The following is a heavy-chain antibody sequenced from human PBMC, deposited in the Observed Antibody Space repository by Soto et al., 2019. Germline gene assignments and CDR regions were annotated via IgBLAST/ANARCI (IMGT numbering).Heavy chain of an antibody. CDR1: GFTFSSSA. D-gene: IGHD3-3*01. V-gene: IGHV3-23*01. Sequence: GGSLRLSCAASGFTFSSSAVTWVRQAPGKGLEWVSGVSGSGGSTYYADPVKGRFTISRDNSKDTLYLQMSSLRAEDTAVYYCAKDFVGVVPDTFDIWGQGTMVTVSS. CDR3: AKDFVGVVPDTFDI. J-gene: IGHJ3*02. CDR2: VSGSGGST.